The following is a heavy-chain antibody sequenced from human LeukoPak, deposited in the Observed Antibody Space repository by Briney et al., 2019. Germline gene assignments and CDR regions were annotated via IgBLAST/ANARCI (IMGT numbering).Heavy chain of an antibody. CDR2: ISGSGGNT. J-gene: IGHJ4*02. D-gene: IGHD4-17*01. Sequence: PGGSLRLSCAASGFTFGRFAMGWVRQAPGKGLEWVSSISGSGGNTYYADSVEGRFTISRDNSKNTLYLQMNSLRAEDTALYYCARGRGGDYVPSRFDYWGQGTLVTVSS. V-gene: IGHV3-23*01. CDR3: ARGRGGDYVPSRFDY. CDR1: GFTFGRFA.